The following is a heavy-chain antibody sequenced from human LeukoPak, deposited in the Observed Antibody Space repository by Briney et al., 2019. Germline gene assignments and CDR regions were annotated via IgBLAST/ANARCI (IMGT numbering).Heavy chain of an antibody. J-gene: IGHJ4*02. CDR1: GFTFSSYA. D-gene: IGHD6-19*01. CDR2: ISGSGGST. V-gene: IGHV3-23*01. Sequence: GGSLRLSCAASGFTFSSYAMSWVRQAPGRGLEWVSAISGSGGSTYYADSVKGRFTISRDNSKNTLYPQMNSLRAEDTAVYYCAKAPSSSGWIPFDYWGQGTLVTVSS. CDR3: AKAPSSSGWIPFDY.